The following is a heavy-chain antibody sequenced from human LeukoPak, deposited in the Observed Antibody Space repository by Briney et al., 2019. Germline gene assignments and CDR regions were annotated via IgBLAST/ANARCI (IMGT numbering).Heavy chain of an antibody. V-gene: IGHV3-11*04. CDR1: GFTFSDYY. D-gene: IGHD2-2*02. CDR2: ISSSGSTI. J-gene: IGHJ4*02. Sequence: GGSLRLSCAASGFTFSDYYMSWIRQAPGKGLEWVSYISSSGSTIYYADSVKGLFTISRDNAKNSLYLQMNSLRAEDTAVYYCARASLGYCSSTSCYTSEDYWGQGTLVTVSS. CDR3: ARASLGYCSSTSCYTSEDY.